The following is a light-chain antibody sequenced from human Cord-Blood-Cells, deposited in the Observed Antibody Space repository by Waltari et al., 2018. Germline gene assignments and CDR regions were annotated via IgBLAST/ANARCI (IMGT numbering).Light chain of an antibody. Sequence: EIVLTHSPGTLSLSSGERATLSCRASQSVSSRYLAWYQQKPGQAPRLLIYGASSRATGIPGRFSGSGSATDFTLTISMLEPEDFAVYYCQQYGSSHTFGQGTKVEIK. CDR3: QQYGSSHT. CDR1: QSVSSRY. CDR2: GAS. V-gene: IGKV3-20*01. J-gene: IGKJ1*01.